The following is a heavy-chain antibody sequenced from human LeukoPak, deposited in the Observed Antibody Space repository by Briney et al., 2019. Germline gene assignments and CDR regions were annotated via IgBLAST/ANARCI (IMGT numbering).Heavy chain of an antibody. D-gene: IGHD4-11*01. CDR2: INSDVSST. J-gene: IGHJ4*02. Sequence: PGGSLRLSWAASGFTFSRYWMHWVRQAPGKGLVWVSRINSDVSSTSYADSVKGRFTISRDNAKNTLYLQMNSLRAEDTAVYYCARDGIYSNEFDYWGQGTLVTVSS. CDR3: ARDGIYSNEFDY. CDR1: GFTFSRYW. V-gene: IGHV3-74*01.